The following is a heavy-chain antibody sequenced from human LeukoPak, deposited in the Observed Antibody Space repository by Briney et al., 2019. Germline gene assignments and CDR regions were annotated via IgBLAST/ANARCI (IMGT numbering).Heavy chain of an antibody. Sequence: SATLSLTCTVSGGSISSYYWSWIRQPPGKGLEWIGYIYYSGSTNYNPPLKSRVTISVDTSKSQFSLKLSSVTAADTAVYYCARDRFLSREDYYYGMDVWGQGTTVTVSS. D-gene: IGHD3-3*01. CDR1: GGSISSYY. CDR2: IYYSGST. J-gene: IGHJ6*02. CDR3: ARDRFLSREDYYYGMDV. V-gene: IGHV4-59*01.